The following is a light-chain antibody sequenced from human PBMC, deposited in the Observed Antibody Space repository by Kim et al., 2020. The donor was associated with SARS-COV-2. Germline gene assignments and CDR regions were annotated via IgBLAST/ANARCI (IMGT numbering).Light chain of an antibody. CDR3: SSYTSSSTF. V-gene: IGLV2-14*01. CDR1: SSGVGGYNY. Sequence: QSALTQPASVSGSPGQSITISCTGTSSGVGGYNYVSWYQQHPGKAPKLMIYDVSKRPSGVSNRFSGSKSGNTASLTISGLQAEDEADYYCSSYTSSSTFFGGGTQLTVL. J-gene: IGLJ2*01. CDR2: DVS.